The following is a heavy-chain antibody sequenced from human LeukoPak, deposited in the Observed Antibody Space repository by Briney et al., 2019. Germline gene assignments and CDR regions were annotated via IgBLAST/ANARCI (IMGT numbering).Heavy chain of an antibody. CDR2: ISYDGSNK. CDR1: GFTFSSYG. Sequence: GRSLRLSCAASGFTFSSYGMHWVRQAPGKGLEWVAVISYDGSNKYYADSVKGRFTISRDNPKNTLYLQMNSLRAEDTAVYYCAKSRYSSRCFQHWGQGTLVTVSS. D-gene: IGHD6-13*01. J-gene: IGHJ1*01. V-gene: IGHV3-30*18. CDR3: AKSRYSSRCFQH.